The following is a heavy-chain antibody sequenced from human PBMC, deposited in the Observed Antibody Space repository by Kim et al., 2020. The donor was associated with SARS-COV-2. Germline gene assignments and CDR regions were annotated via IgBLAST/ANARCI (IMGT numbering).Heavy chain of an antibody. CDR2: INPSGGST. V-gene: IGHV1-46*01. J-gene: IGHJ4*02. Sequence: ASVKVSCKASGYTFTSYYMHWVRQAPGQGLEWMGIINPSGGSTSYAQKFQGRVTMTRDTSTSTVYMELSSLRSEDTAVYYCVVLWFGEPFSFDYWGQGTLVTVSS. CDR1: GYTFTSYY. D-gene: IGHD3-10*01. CDR3: VVLWFGEPFSFDY.